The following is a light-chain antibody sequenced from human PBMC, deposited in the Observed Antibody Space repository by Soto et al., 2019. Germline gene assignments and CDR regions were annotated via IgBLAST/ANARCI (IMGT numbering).Light chain of an antibody. V-gene: IGLV2-11*01. Sequence: QAVLTQPRSVSGSPRQSVTISCTGASSDVGGYNYASWYQQHPGKAPKLMIYDVSKRPSGVPDRFSGSKSGNTASLTISGLQTEDEADYYCCSYAGRYTYVFGTGTKVTVL. CDR2: DVS. CDR3: CSYAGRYTYV. J-gene: IGLJ1*01. CDR1: SSDVGGYNY.